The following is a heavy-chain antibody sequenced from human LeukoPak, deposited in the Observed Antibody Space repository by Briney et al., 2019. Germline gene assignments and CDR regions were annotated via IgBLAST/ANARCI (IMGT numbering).Heavy chain of an antibody. CDR2: IYYSGST. CDR1: GGSISSYY. J-gene: IGHJ4*02. V-gene: IGHV4-59*01. CDR3: ARGGGGEYSNYVENNPGTVDY. Sequence: SETLSLTCTVSGGSISSYYWSWIRQPPGKGLEWIGYIYYSGSTNYNPSLKSRVTISVDTSKNQFSLKLSSVTAADTAVYYCARGGGGEYSNYVENNPGTVDYWGQGTLVTVSS. D-gene: IGHD4-11*01.